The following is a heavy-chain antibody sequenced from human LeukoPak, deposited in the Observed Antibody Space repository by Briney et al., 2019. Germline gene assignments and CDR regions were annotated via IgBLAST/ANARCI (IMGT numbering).Heavy chain of an antibody. Sequence: ASVKVSCKASGYTSTSYDINWVRQATGQGLEWMGWMSPNSGNTGYAQKFQGRLTMTRNTAINTAYMELSGLRSEDTAVYYCARESGDILVVPYYWGQGTLVTVSS. CDR2: MSPNSGNT. CDR1: GYTSTSYD. CDR3: ARESGDILVVPYY. D-gene: IGHD2-2*01. V-gene: IGHV1-8*01. J-gene: IGHJ4*02.